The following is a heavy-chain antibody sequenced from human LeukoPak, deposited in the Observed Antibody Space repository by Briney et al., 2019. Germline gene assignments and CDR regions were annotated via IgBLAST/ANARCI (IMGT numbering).Heavy chain of an antibody. V-gene: IGHV4-59*08. CDR2: IYYSGST. CDR1: GGSISSYY. D-gene: IGHD4-23*01. J-gene: IGHJ4*02. Sequence: SETLSLTCTVSGGSISSYYWSWIRQPPGKGLEWIGYIYYSGSTNYNPSLKSRVTISIDTSKNQFSLKLSSVTAADTAVYYCARRGGHGGSFDYWGQGTLVTVSS. CDR3: ARRGGHGGSFDY.